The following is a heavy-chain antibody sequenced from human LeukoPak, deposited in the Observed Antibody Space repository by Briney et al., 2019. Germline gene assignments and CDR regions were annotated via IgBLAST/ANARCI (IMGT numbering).Heavy chain of an antibody. CDR2: ISWNSGSI. CDR1: RFTFDDYA. V-gene: IGHV3-9*01. J-gene: IGHJ4*02. Sequence: GGSLRLSCAASRFTFDDYAMHWVRQAPGKGLEWVSGISWNSGSIGYADSVKGRFTISRDNAKNSLYLQMNSLRAEDTALYYCAKALEGYCSSTSCSYFDYWGQGTLVTVSS. D-gene: IGHD2-2*01. CDR3: AKALEGYCSSTSCSYFDY.